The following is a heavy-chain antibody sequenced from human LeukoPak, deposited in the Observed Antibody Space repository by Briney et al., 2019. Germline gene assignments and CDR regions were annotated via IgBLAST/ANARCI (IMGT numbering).Heavy chain of an antibody. CDR2: INPNSGGA. V-gene: IGHV1-2*02. D-gene: IGHD3-10*01. CDR1: GGTFSSYA. J-gene: IGHJ4*02. CDR3: ARDIYGSGSSNAFDY. Sequence: ASVKVSCKASGGTFSSYAISWVRQAPGQGLEWMGWINPNSGGASYAQKFQGRVTMTRDASISTAYMELSRLRSDDTAVYYCARDIYGSGSSNAFDYWGQGTLVTVSS.